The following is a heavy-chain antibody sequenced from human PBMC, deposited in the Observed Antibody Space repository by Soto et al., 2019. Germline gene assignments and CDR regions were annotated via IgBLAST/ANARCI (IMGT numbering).Heavy chain of an antibody. J-gene: IGHJ3*02. CDR1: GGTFSSYT. V-gene: IGHV1-69*02. D-gene: IGHD3-16*02. CDR3: ATSTFGGVIGPIDAFDI. CDR2: IIPILGIA. Sequence: SVKVSCKASGGTFSSYTISWVRQAPGQGLEWMGRIIPILGIANYAQKFQGRVTMTEDTSTDTAYMELSSLRSEDTAVYYCATSTFGGVIGPIDAFDIWGQGTMVTVSS.